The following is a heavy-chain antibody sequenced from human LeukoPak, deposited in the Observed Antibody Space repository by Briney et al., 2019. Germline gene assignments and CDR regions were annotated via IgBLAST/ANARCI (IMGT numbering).Heavy chain of an antibody. CDR1: GYTFTSYG. CDR2: ISAYNGNT. Sequence: ASVKVSXKASGYTFTSYGISWVRQAPGQGLEWMGWISAYNGNTNYAQKLQGRVTVTTDTSTSTAYMELRSLRSDDTAVYYCARDWNYYDSSGYYQAAFDIWGQGTMVTVSS. CDR3: ARDWNYYDSSGYYQAAFDI. J-gene: IGHJ3*02. D-gene: IGHD3-22*01. V-gene: IGHV1-18*01.